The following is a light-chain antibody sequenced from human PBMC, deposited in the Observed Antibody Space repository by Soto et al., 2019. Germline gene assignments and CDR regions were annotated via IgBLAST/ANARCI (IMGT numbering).Light chain of an antibody. CDR2: AAS. J-gene: IGKJ2*01. Sequence: AIQMTQSPSSLSASVGDRVTITCRASQDIRNHLAWYQQKPGTAPKVLISAASSLQTGVPSRFSGCGSATDFTLTVSSVQPEDFATYYCLQDFNFPYTFGQGTKLEVK. CDR1: QDIRNH. V-gene: IGKV1-6*01. CDR3: LQDFNFPYT.